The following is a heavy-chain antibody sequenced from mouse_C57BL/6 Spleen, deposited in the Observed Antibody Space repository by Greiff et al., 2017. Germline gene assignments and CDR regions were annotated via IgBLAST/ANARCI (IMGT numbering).Heavy chain of an antibody. CDR1: GYTFTSYG. CDR3: ARDGSSYSYAMDY. J-gene: IGHJ4*01. Sequence: VMLVESGAELARPGASVKLSCKASGYTFTSYGISWVKQRTGQGLEWIGEIYPRSGNTYYNEKFKGKATLTADKSSSTAYMELRSLTSEDSAVYFCARDGSSYSYAMDYWGQGTSVTVSS. D-gene: IGHD1-1*01. V-gene: IGHV1-81*01. CDR2: IYPRSGNT.